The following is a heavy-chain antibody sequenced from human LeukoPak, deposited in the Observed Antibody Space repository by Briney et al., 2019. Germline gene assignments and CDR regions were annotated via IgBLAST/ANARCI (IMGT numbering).Heavy chain of an antibody. J-gene: IGHJ4*02. Sequence: SETLSLTCAVYGGSFSGYYWSWIRQPPGKGLEWIGEINHSGSTNYNPSLKSRVTISVDTSKNQFSLKLSSVTAADTAVYYCARARSDGYNYYFDYWGQGTLVTVSS. CDR2: INHSGST. V-gene: IGHV4-34*01. D-gene: IGHD5-24*01. CDR3: ARARSDGYNYYFDY. CDR1: GGSFSGYY.